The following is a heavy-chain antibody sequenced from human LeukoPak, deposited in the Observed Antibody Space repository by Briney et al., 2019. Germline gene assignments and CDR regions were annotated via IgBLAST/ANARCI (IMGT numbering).Heavy chain of an antibody. V-gene: IGHV5-51*01. Sequence: PGESLKISCKGSGYSFAGYWIGWVRQMPGKGLEWMGIIYPGDSDSRYRPSFQGQVTISADKSISTAYLQWSSLRASDTAIYYCARSSVAGTPYYFDYWGQGTLVTVSS. CDR2: IYPGDSDS. CDR3: ARSSVAGTPYYFDY. CDR1: GYSFAGYW. D-gene: IGHD6-19*01. J-gene: IGHJ4*02.